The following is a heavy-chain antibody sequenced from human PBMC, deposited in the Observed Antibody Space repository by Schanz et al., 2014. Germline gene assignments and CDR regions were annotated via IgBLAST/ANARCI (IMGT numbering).Heavy chain of an antibody. J-gene: IGHJ4*02. V-gene: IGHV3-33*01. CDR3: VRIYSGYSGGYLDY. CDR1: GFTFSKYG. CDR2: VCYDGSKK. D-gene: IGHD5-12*01. Sequence: QVQLVESGGGVVQPGRSLRLSCAASGFTFSKYGMHWVRQVPGKGLEWVAVVCYDGSKKYYADSVKGRFTTSRDNSKNTMYLQMSSLRAEDTAVYYCVRIYSGYSGGYLDYWGQGTLVTVSS.